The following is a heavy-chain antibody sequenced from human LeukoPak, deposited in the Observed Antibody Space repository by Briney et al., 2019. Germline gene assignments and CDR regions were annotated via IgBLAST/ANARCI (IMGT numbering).Heavy chain of an antibody. V-gene: IGHV4-59*01. CDR3: ARALTGTTGYFDC. J-gene: IGHJ4*02. CDR2: ISYSGST. CDR1: GGSISSYY. D-gene: IGHD1-20*01. Sequence: SETLSLTCTVSGGSISSYYWSWIRQPPGKGLEWIGYISYSGSTNYYPSLKSRVSISVDTSKNQFSLKLSSVTAADTAVYFCARALTGTTGYFDCWGQGTLVTVSS.